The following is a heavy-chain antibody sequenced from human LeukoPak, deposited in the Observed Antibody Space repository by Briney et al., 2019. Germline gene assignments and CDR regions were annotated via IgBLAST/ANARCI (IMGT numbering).Heavy chain of an antibody. CDR3: ARASYYYGSGSSKGLSFYFDY. D-gene: IGHD3-10*01. CDR2: IYGSGST. Sequence: PSETLSLTCSVSGASISSDYWSWIRQPAGKGLEWIGRIYGSGSTAYNPSLKSRVTMSVDTSKNQFSLKLSSVTAADTAVYYCARASYYYGSGSSKGLSFYFDYWGQGTLVTVSS. V-gene: IGHV4-4*07. J-gene: IGHJ4*02. CDR1: GASISSDY.